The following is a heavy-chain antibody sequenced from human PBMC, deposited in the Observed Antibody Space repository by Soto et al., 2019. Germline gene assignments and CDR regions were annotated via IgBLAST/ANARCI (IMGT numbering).Heavy chain of an antibody. V-gene: IGHV4-34*01. Sequence: QVQLQQWGAGLLKPSETLSLTCAVYGGSFSGYYWSWIRQPPGKGLEWIGEINHSGSTNYNPSLKSRVTISVDTYKNQFSLKLSSVTAADTAVYYCARGRGVVAATVYYFDYWGQGTLVTVSS. CDR3: ARGRGVVAATVYYFDY. D-gene: IGHD2-15*01. CDR1: GGSFSGYY. J-gene: IGHJ4*02. CDR2: INHSGST.